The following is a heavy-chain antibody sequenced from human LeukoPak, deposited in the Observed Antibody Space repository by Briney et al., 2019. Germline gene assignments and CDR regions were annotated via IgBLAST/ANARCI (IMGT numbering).Heavy chain of an antibody. J-gene: IGHJ5*02. CDR2: IHTSGSI. Sequence: PSETLSLTCTVSGGSISSYYWSWIRQPAGKGLEWIGRIHTSGSINYNPSLKSRVTMSVDTSKNQFSLKLSSVTAADTAVYYCARDLGCSSTSCYEGNWFDPWGQGTLVTVSS. CDR3: ARDLGCSSTSCYEGNWFDP. V-gene: IGHV4-4*07. CDR1: GGSISSYY. D-gene: IGHD2-2*01.